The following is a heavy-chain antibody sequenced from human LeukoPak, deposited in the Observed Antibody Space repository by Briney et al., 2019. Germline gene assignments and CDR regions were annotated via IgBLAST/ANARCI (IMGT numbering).Heavy chain of an antibody. D-gene: IGHD2-8*01. CDR3: ARDRPFLMIPP. CDR1: GYIFSNYG. V-gene: IGHV1-2*02. CDR2: INPNSGGT. Sequence: GASVKVSCKASGYIFSNYGISWVRQAPGQGLEWMGWINPNSGGTNYAQKFQGRVTMTRDTSISTAYMELSRLGSDDTAVYYCARDRPFLMIPPWGQGTLVTVSS. J-gene: IGHJ4*02.